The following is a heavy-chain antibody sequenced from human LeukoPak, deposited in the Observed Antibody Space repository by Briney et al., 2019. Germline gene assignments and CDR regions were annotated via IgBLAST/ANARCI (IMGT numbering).Heavy chain of an antibody. CDR1: GFTLSSYA. CDR3: AKPVVREEGAFYI. Sequence: SLTLSCPPSGFTLSSYAMRCVRQAPGKGPEWASATSGSGGSTYYADSVKVRFTISRANSKNTLYLRMNSLRAEDTAVYYCAKPVVREEGAFYIWGQGTMVSVSS. J-gene: IGHJ3*02. CDR2: TSGSGGST. D-gene: IGHD3-10*01. V-gene: IGHV3-23*01.